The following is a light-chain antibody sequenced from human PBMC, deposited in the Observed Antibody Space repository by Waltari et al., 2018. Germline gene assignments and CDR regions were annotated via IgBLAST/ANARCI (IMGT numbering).Light chain of an antibody. CDR1: HSLNNTF. Sequence: EGVLTQSPGTLSLSTGERATLSCTVSHSLNNTFLAWYQLKPGQPPRLLIYGASSRAPGVPSRFSGRGSGADFILTISRLDPDDFAVYFCQQFDTSPRWTFGQGTKVE. CDR2: GAS. CDR3: QQFDTSPRWT. J-gene: IGKJ1*01. V-gene: IGKV3-20*01.